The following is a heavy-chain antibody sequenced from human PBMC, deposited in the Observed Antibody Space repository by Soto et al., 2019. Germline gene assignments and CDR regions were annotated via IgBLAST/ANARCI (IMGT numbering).Heavy chain of an antibody. Sequence: EVQLVESGGGLIQPGGSLRLSCAASGFTVSNNYMSWVRQAPGKGLEWVSVIYSGGSTYYADSVKGRFTISRDNSKNTLYLQMNSLRAEDTAVYYCATYDNCISTSCYVDYYGMDVWGQGTTVTVSS. J-gene: IGHJ6*02. CDR1: GFTVSNNY. D-gene: IGHD2-2*01. CDR3: ATYDNCISTSCYVDYYGMDV. V-gene: IGHV3-53*01. CDR2: IYSGGST.